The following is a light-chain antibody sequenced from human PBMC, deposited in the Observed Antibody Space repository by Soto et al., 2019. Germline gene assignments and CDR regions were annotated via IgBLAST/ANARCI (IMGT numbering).Light chain of an antibody. Sequence: EIVLTQSPGTLSLSPGESATLXXRASQSVSDNYLAWYQQKPGQAPRXXIYGASNRATGIPDRFSGSGAGTDFTLTISRLEPEDFAVYYCQQYGSSPLTFGGGTKVDIK. CDR2: GAS. CDR3: QQYGSSPLT. J-gene: IGKJ4*01. V-gene: IGKV3-20*01. CDR1: QSVSDNY.